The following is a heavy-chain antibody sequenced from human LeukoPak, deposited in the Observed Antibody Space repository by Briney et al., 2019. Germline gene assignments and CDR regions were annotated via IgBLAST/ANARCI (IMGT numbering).Heavy chain of an antibody. V-gene: IGHV4-4*08. CDR2: ISSSGST. CDR3: ARLIYNTYTNNWRFDY. Sequence: SETLSLTCTVSGGSISSYYWSWIRQPPGKGLECIGYISSSGSTNYNPSLESRVTISKDMSKNQFSLKLSSVTAADTALYFCARLIYNTYTNNWRFDYWGQGTLVTISS. J-gene: IGHJ4*02. CDR1: GGSISSYY. D-gene: IGHD1-1*01.